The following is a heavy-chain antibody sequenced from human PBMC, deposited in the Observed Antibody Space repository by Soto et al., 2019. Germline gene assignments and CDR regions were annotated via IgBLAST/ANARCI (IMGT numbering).Heavy chain of an antibody. CDR1: GFTFSSYA. Sequence: GGSLRLSCAASGFTFSSYAMHWVRQAPGKGLEWVAVISYDGSNKYYADSVKGRFTISRDNSKNTLYLQMNSLRAEDTAVYYCARGLRYGSGSYYNIDYYYYYGMDVWGQGTTVTVSS. CDR3: ARGLRYGSGSYYNIDYYYYYGMDV. V-gene: IGHV3-30-3*01. CDR2: ISYDGSNK. J-gene: IGHJ6*02. D-gene: IGHD3-10*01.